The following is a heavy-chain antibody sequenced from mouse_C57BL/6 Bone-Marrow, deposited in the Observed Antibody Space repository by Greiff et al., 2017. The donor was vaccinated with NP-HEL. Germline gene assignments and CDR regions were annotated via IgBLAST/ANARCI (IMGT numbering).Heavy chain of an antibody. D-gene: IGHD2-5*01. CDR1: GYTFTSYG. Sequence: VQLQQSGAELARPGASVKLSCKASGYTFTSYGISWVKQRTGQGLEWIGEIYPRSGNTYYNEKFKGKATLTADKSSSTAYMELRSLTSEDSAVYFCARSLYSNYEFAYWGQGTLVTVSA. CDR3: ARSLYSNYEFAY. V-gene: IGHV1-81*01. CDR2: IYPRSGNT. J-gene: IGHJ3*01.